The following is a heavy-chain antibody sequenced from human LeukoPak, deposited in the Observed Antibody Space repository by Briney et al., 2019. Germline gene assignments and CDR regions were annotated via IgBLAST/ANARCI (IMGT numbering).Heavy chain of an antibody. CDR3: ARDHGIAAAGINWFDP. CDR1: GGSISSYY. V-gene: IGHV4-59*01. D-gene: IGHD6-13*01. J-gene: IGHJ5*02. CDR2: IYYSGST. Sequence: SETLSLTCTVSGGSISSYYWSWIRQPPGKRLEWIGYIYYSGSTNYNPSLKSRVTISVDTSKNQFSLKLSSVTAADTAVYYCARDHGIAAAGINWFDPWGQGTLVTVSS.